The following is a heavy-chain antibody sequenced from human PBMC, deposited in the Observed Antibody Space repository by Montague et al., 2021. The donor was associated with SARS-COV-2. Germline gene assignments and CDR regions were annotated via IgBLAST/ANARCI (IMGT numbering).Heavy chain of an antibody. CDR2: VFYSGST. CDR3: ARVSLAAAATRSDY. D-gene: IGHD6-13*01. CDR1: GGSINSNY. Sequence: SETLSLTCTVSGGSINSNYYCWIWLRPPPGLGWIGSVFYSGSTNXNSSLKSRVTISVDTSKNQFSLKLTSVTAADTAVYYCARVSLAAAATRSDYWGQGTLVTVSS. J-gene: IGHJ4*02. V-gene: IGHV4-59*01.